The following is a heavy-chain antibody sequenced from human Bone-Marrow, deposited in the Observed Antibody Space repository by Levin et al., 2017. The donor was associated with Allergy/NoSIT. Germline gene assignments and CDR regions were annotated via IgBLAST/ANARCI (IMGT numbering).Heavy chain of an antibody. CDR3: ARDLSHSDRAFDY. Sequence: GGSLRLSCAASGFTFSDSHMNWVRQAPGKGLEWVSFISHDDTFIKYADSLKGRFTISRVNAKNSLYLQLNSLKAEDTAVYYCARDLSHSDRAFDYWGQGTLVTVSS. CDR1: GFTFSDSH. CDR2: ISHDDTFI. J-gene: IGHJ4*02. V-gene: IGHV3-21*06. D-gene: IGHD2-21*02.